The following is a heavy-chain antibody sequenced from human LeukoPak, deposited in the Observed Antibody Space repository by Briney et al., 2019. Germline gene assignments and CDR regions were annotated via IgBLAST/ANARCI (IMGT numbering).Heavy chain of an antibody. CDR2: ISAYNGNT. V-gene: IGHV1-18*01. CDR1: GYTLTSYG. J-gene: IGHJ4*02. Sequence: ASVKGSCKASGYTLTSYGISWGRQAPGQRLEWMGWISAYNGNTNYAQRLRGRVTITTDTSTSTAYMELRSLRSDDRAVYYCAIQYGSGHFTYYFDYWGQGTLVTVSS. D-gene: IGHD6-19*01. CDR3: AIQYGSGHFTYYFDY.